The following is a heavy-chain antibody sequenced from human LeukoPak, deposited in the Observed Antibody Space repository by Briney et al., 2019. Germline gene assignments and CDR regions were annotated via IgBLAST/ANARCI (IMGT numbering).Heavy chain of an antibody. D-gene: IGHD3-10*01. CDR3: AREDHGSGSYFDY. CDR1: GFTFSSYS. CDR2: ISSSSSYI. V-gene: IGHV3-21*01. J-gene: IGHJ4*02. Sequence: PGGSLRLSCAASGFTFSSYSMNWVRQAPGKGLEWVSSISSSSSYIYCAYSVKGRFTISRDNDKNSLYLQMNSLRAEDTAVYYCAREDHGSGSYFDYWGQGTLVTVPS.